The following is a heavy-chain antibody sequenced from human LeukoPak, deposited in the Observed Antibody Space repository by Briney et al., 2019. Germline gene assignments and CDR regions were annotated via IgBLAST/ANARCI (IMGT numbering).Heavy chain of an antibody. CDR3: ARGNSRMLRGVTSFDY. CDR1: GFTFSSYS. J-gene: IGHJ4*02. V-gene: IGHV3-21*01. CDR2: ISSSSSYI. Sequence: GGSLRLSCAASGFTFSSYSMNWVRQAPGKGLEWVSSISSSSSYIYYADSVKGRFTISRDNAKNSLYLQMNSLRAEDTAVYYCARGNSRMLRGVTSFDYWGQGTLVTVSS. D-gene: IGHD3-10*01.